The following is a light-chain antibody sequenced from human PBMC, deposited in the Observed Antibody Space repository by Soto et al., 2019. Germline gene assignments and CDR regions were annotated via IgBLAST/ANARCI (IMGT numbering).Light chain of an antibody. CDR3: LLYYGSALGV. CDR1: TGAVTSGHF. CDR2: STS. V-gene: IGLV7-43*01. Sequence: QTVVTPKPSLTVSPGGTVTLTCASSTGAVTSGHFPNWVQQKPGQVPKSLIYSTSDKHSWTPARFSGSLLGGKAALTLSSVKPEDEAEYYCLLYYGSALGVFGGGTKLTVL. J-gene: IGLJ2*01.